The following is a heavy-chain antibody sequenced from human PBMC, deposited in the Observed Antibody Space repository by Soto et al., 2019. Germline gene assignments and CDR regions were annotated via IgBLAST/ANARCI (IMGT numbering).Heavy chain of an antibody. CDR2: MNPNSGNT. D-gene: IGHD3-3*01. J-gene: IGHJ4*02. Sequence: GASVKVSCKASGYTFTSYDINWVRRATGQGLEWMGWMNPNSGNTGYAQKFQGRVTMTRNTSISTAYMELSSLRSEDTAVYYCSTRYDFWSDYTQVALDYWGQGTLVTVSS. CDR3: STRYDFWSDYTQVALDY. CDR1: GYTFTSYD. V-gene: IGHV1-8*01.